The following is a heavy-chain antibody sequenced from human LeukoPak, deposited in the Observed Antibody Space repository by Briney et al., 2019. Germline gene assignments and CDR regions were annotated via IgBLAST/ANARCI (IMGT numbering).Heavy chain of an antibody. V-gene: IGHV4-59*01. CDR1: GGSISSYY. CDR3: ARHSSGWYVRATTQIDY. D-gene: IGHD6-19*01. J-gene: IGHJ4*02. CDR2: IYYSGST. Sequence: SETLSLTCTVSGGSISSYYWSWIRQPPGKGLEWIGYIYYSGSTNYNPSPKSRVTISVDTSKNQFSLKLSSVTAADTAVYYCARHSSGWYVRATTQIDYWGQGTLVTVSS.